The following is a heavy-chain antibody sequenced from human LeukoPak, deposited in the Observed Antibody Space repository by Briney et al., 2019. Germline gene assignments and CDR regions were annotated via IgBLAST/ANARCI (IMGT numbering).Heavy chain of an antibody. J-gene: IGHJ5*02. V-gene: IGHV1-18*01. CDR1: GYTFTSSG. CDR3: ARDTKRSRARWENLGIDP. Sequence: ASVTVSCTPSGYTFTSSGISWVRQAPGQGLEWMGRISAYNGNTNYAQKLQGRVTMTTDTSTSTAYMELRSLRSDDTAVYYCARDTKRSRARWENLGIDPWGQGTLVTVSS. D-gene: IGHD3-16*01. CDR2: ISAYNGNT.